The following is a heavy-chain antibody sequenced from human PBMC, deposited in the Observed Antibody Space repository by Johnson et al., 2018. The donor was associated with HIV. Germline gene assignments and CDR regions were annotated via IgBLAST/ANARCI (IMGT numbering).Heavy chain of an antibody. J-gene: IGHJ3*02. V-gene: IGHV3-30*04. CDR2: ISYDGSNK. CDR1: GFTFSSYA. D-gene: IGHD6-19*01. Sequence: QLVESGGGLVQPGRSLRLSCAASGFTFSSYAMHWVRQAPGKGLEWVAVISYDGSNKYYADSVKGRFTISRDNSKNTLYLQMNSLRAEDTAVYYCARGGYSSGWYRINNAFDIWGQGTMVTVSS. CDR3: ARGGYSSGWYRINNAFDI.